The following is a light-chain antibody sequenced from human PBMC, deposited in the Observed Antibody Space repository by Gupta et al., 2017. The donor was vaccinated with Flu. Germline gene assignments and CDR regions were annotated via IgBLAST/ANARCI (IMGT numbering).Light chain of an antibody. J-gene: IGKJ2*01. Sequence: EIVLTQSPATLSLSPGERATLSCRASQSVTSYLAWYQQKPGQAPRLLIYGASNRATGIPARFSGRGSWADFTPNISRLEAEDFSVYYGQQRSNWPPRYTFGQGTKLEIK. CDR2: GAS. V-gene: IGKV3-11*01. CDR3: QQRSNWPPRYT. CDR1: QSVTSY.